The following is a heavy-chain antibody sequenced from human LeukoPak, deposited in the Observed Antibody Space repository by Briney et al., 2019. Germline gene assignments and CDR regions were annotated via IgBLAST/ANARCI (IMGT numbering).Heavy chain of an antibody. Sequence: GASVKVSCKASGYTFTSYAMHWVRQAPGQRLEWMGWINAGNGNTKYSQEFQGRVTITRDTSASTAYMELSSLRSEDMAVYYCARDRLTLGYSSSWGGLNWFDPWGQGTLVTVSS. CDR1: GYTFTSYA. CDR2: INAGNGNT. CDR3: ARDRLTLGYSSSWGGLNWFDP. V-gene: IGHV1-3*03. J-gene: IGHJ5*02. D-gene: IGHD6-13*01.